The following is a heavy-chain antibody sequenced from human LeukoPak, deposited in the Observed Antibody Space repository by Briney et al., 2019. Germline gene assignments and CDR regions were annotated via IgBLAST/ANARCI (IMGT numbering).Heavy chain of an antibody. Sequence: GGSLRLSCAASGFSFSSYWMHWVRQAPGKGLVWVSRIKSDGKTNYADSVKGRFTISRDNAKNTVSLQMNSLRAEDTGVYYCAGAPSEIGGYYPEYFRHWGRGTLVTVSS. J-gene: IGHJ1*01. CDR1: GFSFSSYW. V-gene: IGHV3-74*01. CDR3: AGAPSEIGGYYPEYFRH. D-gene: IGHD3-22*01. CDR2: IKSDGKT.